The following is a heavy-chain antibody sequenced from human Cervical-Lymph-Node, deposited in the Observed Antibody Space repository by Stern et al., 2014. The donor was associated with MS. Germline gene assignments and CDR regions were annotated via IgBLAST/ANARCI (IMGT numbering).Heavy chain of an antibody. V-gene: IGHV7-4-1*01. CDR2: INTNTGNS. CDR1: GYTLTNYP. Sequence: QVQLVESGSELKEPGASMKVSCKASGYTLTNYPMNWVRQAPGQGLEWMGWINTNTGNSTYAQGFTGRFVFSLDTSVSTAYYCARDFVDTAMVTRSDYLDSWGQGTLVTVSS. D-gene: IGHD5-18*01. CDR3: YLDS. J-gene: IGHJ4*02.